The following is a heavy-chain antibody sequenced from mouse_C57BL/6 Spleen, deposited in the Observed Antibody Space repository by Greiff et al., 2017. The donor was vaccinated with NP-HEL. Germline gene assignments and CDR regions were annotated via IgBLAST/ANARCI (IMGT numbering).Heavy chain of an antibody. Sequence: QVQLQQPGAELVRPGSSVKLSCKASGYTFTSYWMDWVKQRPGQGLEWIGNIYPSDSETHYNQKFKDKATLTVDQSSSTAYMQLSSLTSEDSAVYYCARWAYVYAYWGQGTTLTVSS. CDR1: GYTFTSYW. CDR2: IYPSDSET. D-gene: IGHD2-2*01. CDR3: ARWAYVYAY. J-gene: IGHJ2*01. V-gene: IGHV1-61*01.